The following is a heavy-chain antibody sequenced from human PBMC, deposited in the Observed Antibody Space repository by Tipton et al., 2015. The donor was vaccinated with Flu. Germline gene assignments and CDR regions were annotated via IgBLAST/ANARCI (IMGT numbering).Heavy chain of an antibody. D-gene: IGHD2-2*01. V-gene: IGHV4-4*07. J-gene: IGHJ4*02. Sequence: TLSLTCTVSGGSIRNYYWSWLRQPAGKGLEWIGRISHSWSTNYNVSLNGRVIMSVDPSTGQLSLRLSSATAADAAKYYCARGDCSSTSCLDYWGQGTLVTVSS. CDR3: ARGDCSSTSCLDY. CDR1: GGSIRNYY. CDR2: ISHSWST.